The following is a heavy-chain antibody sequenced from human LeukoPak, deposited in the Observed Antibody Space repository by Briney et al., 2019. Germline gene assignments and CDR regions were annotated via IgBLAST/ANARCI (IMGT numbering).Heavy chain of an antibody. V-gene: IGHV3-11*01. D-gene: IGHD6-6*01. CDR2: ISSSGSTI. CDR1: GFTFSDYY. Sequence: GGSLRLSCAASGFTFSDYYMSWIRRAPGKGLEWVSYISSSGSTIYYADSVKGRFTISRDNAKNSLYLQMNSLRAEDTAVYYCLSSFSSDAFDIWGQGTMVTVSS. CDR3: LSSFSSDAFDI. J-gene: IGHJ3*02.